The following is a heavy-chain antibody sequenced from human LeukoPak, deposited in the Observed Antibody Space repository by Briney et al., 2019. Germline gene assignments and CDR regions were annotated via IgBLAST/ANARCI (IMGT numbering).Heavy chain of an antibody. CDR3: ARIGTVVVPAAKGRTLGYYFDY. J-gene: IGHJ4*02. D-gene: IGHD2-2*01. V-gene: IGHV4-39*07. Sequence: WIRQPPGKGLEWIGSIYYSGSTYYNPSLKSRVTISVDTSKNQFSLKLSSVTAADTAVYYCARIGTVVVPAAKGRTLGYYFDYWGQGTLVTVSS. CDR2: IYYSGST.